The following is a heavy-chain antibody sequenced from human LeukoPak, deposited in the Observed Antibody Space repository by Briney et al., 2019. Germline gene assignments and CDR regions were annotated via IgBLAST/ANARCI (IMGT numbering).Heavy chain of an antibody. V-gene: IGHV4-34*01. CDR1: GGSFSAYY. J-gene: IGHJ4*02. D-gene: IGHD3-3*01. CDR3: ATTFGFTAFGGFDS. Sequence: NPSETLSLTCAVYGGSFSAYYWSWVRQSPGKGLEWIAEINHRGDTNYNPSVKSRVSISVDTSKNQFSLKVTSLTAADTAVYYCATTFGFTAFGGFDSWGQGTLVTVSS. CDR2: INHRGDT.